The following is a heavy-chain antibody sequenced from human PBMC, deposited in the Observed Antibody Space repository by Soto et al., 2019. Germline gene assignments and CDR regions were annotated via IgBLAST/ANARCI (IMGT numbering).Heavy chain of an antibody. CDR3: TKSRGVAGRPLDD. CDR2: ITWNSDSL. V-gene: IGHV3-9*01. D-gene: IGHD6-6*01. J-gene: IGHJ4*02. CDR1: GFVFEDYA. Sequence: EVQLVESGGGLVQPGRSLRLSCAASGFVFEDYAMHWVRQAPRKGLEWVSSITWNSDSLAYTGSVKGRFTISRDNAKNSLYLEMDSLRPEDTALYYCTKSRGVAGRPLDDWGQGTLVTVSS.